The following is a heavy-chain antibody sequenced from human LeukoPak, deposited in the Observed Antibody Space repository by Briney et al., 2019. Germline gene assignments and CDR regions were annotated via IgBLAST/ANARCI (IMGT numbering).Heavy chain of an antibody. J-gene: IGHJ6*03. V-gene: IGHV3-21*01. CDR1: GFTFSSYA. CDR2: ISSSSSYI. D-gene: IGHD4-17*01. CDR3: ARAGISTVTPDWYYYYYMDV. Sequence: NPGGSLRLSCAASGFTFSSYAMHWVRQAPGKGLEWVSSISSSSSYIYYADSVKGRFTISRDNAKNSLYLQMNSLRAEDTAVYYCARAGISTVTPDWYYYYYMDVWGKGTTVTISS.